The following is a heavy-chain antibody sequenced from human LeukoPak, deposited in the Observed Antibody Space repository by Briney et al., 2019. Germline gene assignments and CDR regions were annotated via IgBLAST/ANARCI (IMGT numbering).Heavy chain of an antibody. CDR3: ARDTLLYAFDI. J-gene: IGHJ3*02. V-gene: IGHV3-7*01. Sequence: GGSLRLSRAASGFTFSSYWMSWVRQAPGKGLEWVANIKQDGSEKYYVDSVKGRFTISRDNAKNSLYLQMNSLRAEDTAVYYCARDTLLYAFDIWGQGTMVTVSS. CDR1: GFTFSSYW. CDR2: IKQDGSEK.